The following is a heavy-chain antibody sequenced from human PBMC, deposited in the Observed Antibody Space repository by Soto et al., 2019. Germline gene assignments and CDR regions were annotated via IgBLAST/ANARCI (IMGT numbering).Heavy chain of an antibody. CDR3: ARGGVTGYHDY. V-gene: IGHV4-34*01. CDR2: INHSGST. Sequence: SETLSLTCAVYGGSFSGYYWTWIRQPPGTGLEWIGEINHSGSTNYNPSLKSRVNISVDTSKNQFSMKLSSVTAADTAVYYCARGGVTGYHDYWGQGTLVTVS. CDR1: GGSFSGYY. D-gene: IGHD3-9*01. J-gene: IGHJ4*02.